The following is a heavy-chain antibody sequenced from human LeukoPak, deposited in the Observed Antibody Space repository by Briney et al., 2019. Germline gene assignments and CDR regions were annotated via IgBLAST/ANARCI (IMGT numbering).Heavy chain of an antibody. J-gene: IGHJ3*02. Sequence: GRSLTLSCAASGFTFSSYAMHWVRQAPGKGLEWVAVISYDGSNKYYADSVKGRFTISKDNSKNTLYLQMNSLRAEDTAVYYCARDGAGDHGPDAFDIWGQGTMVTVSS. CDR3: ARDGAGDHGPDAFDI. V-gene: IGHV3-30*04. CDR1: GFTFSSYA. CDR2: ISYDGSNK. D-gene: IGHD7-27*01.